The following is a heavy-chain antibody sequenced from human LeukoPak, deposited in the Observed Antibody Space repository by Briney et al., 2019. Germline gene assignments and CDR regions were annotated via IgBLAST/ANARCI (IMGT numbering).Heavy chain of an antibody. CDR3: ARVAVAGARVGTYYFDS. CDR2: INPNSGGT. V-gene: IGHV1-2*02. CDR1: GYTFTGYY. J-gene: IGHJ4*02. D-gene: IGHD6-19*01. Sequence: ASVKVSCKASGYTFTGYYMHWVRQAPGQGLEWMGWINPNSGGTNYAQKFQGRVTMTRDTSISTAYMELSRLRSDDTAVYYCARVAVAGARVGTYYFDSWGQGTLVTVSS.